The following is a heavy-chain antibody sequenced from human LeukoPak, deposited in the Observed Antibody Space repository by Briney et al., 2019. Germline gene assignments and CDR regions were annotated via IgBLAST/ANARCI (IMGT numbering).Heavy chain of an antibody. J-gene: IGHJ4*02. CDR3: ARGSVDIVATIDY. Sequence: SVKVSCKASGGTFSSYAISWVRQAPGQGLEWMGGIIPIFGTANYAQKFQGRVTITADESTSTAYMELSSLRSEDTAVYYCARGSVDIVATIDYWGQGTLVTVSS. D-gene: IGHD5-12*01. V-gene: IGHV1-69*01. CDR1: GGTFSSYA. CDR2: IIPIFGTA.